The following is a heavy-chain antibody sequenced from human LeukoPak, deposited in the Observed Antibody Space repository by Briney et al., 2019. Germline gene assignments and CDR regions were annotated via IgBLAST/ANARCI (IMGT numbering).Heavy chain of an antibody. D-gene: IGHD1-26*01. V-gene: IGHV1-8*03. J-gene: IGHJ3*02. CDR1: GYTFTSYD. CDR3: ARVRSGSYQDAFDI. Sequence: ASVKVSCKASGYTFTSYDINWVRQATGQGLEWMGWMNPNSGNTGYAQKFQGRVTITRNTSISTAYMELSSLRSEDTAVYYCARVRSGSYQDAFDIWGQGTTVTVSS. CDR2: MNPNSGNT.